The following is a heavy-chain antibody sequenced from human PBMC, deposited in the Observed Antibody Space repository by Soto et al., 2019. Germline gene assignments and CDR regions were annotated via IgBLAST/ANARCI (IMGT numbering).Heavy chain of an antibody. V-gene: IGHV1-46*01. D-gene: IGHD2-15*01. Sequence: KPPRASVKVSCKASRYSITRYYINWVRQAPGQGLEWMGMINPSVGSTNYAQQFQGRVTVTRDTSTSTVYMELNRLRSEDTAVYYCARGPYFYGGNTAEFDYWGQGRLVTVSS. CDR2: INPSVGST. J-gene: IGHJ4*02. CDR3: ARGPYFYGGNTAEFDY. CDR1: RYSITRYY.